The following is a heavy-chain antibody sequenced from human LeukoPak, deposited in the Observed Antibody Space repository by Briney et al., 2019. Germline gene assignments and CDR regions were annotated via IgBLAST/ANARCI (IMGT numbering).Heavy chain of an antibody. CDR3: ARDGCSSTSCYYYYYMDV. D-gene: IGHD2-2*01. J-gene: IGHJ6*03. CDR1: GFTFSSYG. CDR2: ITSSSYI. Sequence: GSLRLSCAASGFTFSSYGMNWVRQAPGKGLEWVSSITSSSYIYYADSVKGRFTISRDNAKNSLYLQMNSLRAEDTAVYYCARDGCSSTSCYYYYYMDVWGKGTTVTVSS. V-gene: IGHV3-21*01.